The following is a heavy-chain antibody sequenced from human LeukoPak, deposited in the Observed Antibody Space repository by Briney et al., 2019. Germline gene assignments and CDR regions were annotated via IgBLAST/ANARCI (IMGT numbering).Heavy chain of an antibody. CDR2: INHSGST. CDR3: ARLIPPRYDFSPDY. J-gene: IGHJ4*02. D-gene: IGHD3-3*01. Sequence: PSETLSLTCAVYGGSFSGYYWCWIRQPPGKGLEWIGEINHSGSTNYNPSLKSRVSISVDTSKNQFSLKLNSVTAADTAVYYCARLIPPRYDFSPDYWGQGTLVTVSS. V-gene: IGHV4-34*01. CDR1: GGSFSGYY.